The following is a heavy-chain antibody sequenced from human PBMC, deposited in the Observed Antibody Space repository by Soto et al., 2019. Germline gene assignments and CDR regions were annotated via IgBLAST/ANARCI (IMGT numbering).Heavy chain of an antibody. J-gene: IGHJ4*02. D-gene: IGHD2-15*01. CDR1: GYSFTNYG. CDR3: ARSCSGGSCHLAY. CDR2: ISPFTGDT. V-gene: IGHV1-18*04. Sequence: QVQLVQSGTEVKKPGASVRVSCKTSGYSFTNYGINWVRQAPGQGLEWMGWISPFTGDTHYTQSLQGRITVTTDTSTNTAYMELRSLRSADTAVYYCARSCSGGSCHLAYWGQGTLVTVSS.